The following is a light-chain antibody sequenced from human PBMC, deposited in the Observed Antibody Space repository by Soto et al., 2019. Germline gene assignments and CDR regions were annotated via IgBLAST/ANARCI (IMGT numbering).Light chain of an antibody. CDR2: EVS. CDR3: SSYTSSSTFYV. CDR1: SSDVGGYNY. J-gene: IGLJ1*01. V-gene: IGLV2-14*01. Sequence: ALTQPASVSGSPGQSITISCTGTSSDVGGYNYVSWYQQHPGKAPKLMIYEVSNRPSGVSNRFSGSKSGNTASLTISGIQAEDEADYYCSSYTSSSTFYVFGTGTKVT.